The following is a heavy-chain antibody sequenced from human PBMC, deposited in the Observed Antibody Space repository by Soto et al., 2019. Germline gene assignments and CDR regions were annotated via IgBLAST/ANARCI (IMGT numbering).Heavy chain of an antibody. CDR3: ARAGSSSWYDYFDY. V-gene: IGHV4-31*03. CDR2: IYYSGSP. D-gene: IGHD6-13*01. CDR1: GGSISSGGYY. J-gene: IGHJ4*02. Sequence: QVQLQESGPGLVKPSQTLSLTCPVSGGSISSGGYYWSWIRQHPGKGREWIGYIYYSGSPYYNPSLKGRVTISVDTSKNQFSLKLSSVTAADTAVYYCARAGSSSWYDYFDYWGQGTLVTVSS.